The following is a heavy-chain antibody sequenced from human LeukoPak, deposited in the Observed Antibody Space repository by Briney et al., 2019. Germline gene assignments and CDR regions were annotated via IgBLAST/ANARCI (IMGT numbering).Heavy chain of an antibody. D-gene: IGHD3-10*01. Sequence: SETLSLTCAVYGGSFSGYYWSWIRQPPGKGLEWIGEINHSGSTNYNPSLKSRVTISVDTSKNQFSLKLSSVTAADTAVYYCARGLGGSGSYYNDGYYYYGMGVWGKGTTVTVSS. CDR3: ARGLGGSGSYYNDGYYYYGMGV. J-gene: IGHJ6*04. CDR1: GGSFSGYY. V-gene: IGHV4-34*01. CDR2: INHSGST.